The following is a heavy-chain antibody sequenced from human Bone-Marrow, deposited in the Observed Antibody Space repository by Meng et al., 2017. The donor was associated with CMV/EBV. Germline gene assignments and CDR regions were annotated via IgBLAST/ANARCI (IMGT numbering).Heavy chain of an antibody. J-gene: IGHJ4*02. V-gene: IGHV3-7*01. CDR1: GFTFSSYW. Sequence: GGSLRLSCAASGFTFSSYWMSWVRQAPGKGLEWVANIKQDGSEKYYVDSVKGRFTISRDNAKNSLYLQMNSLRAEDTAVYYCARDPLIDYYASGSYTFDYWGQGTLVTVSS. D-gene: IGHD3-10*01. CDR2: IKQDGSEK. CDR3: ARDPLIDYYASGSYTFDY.